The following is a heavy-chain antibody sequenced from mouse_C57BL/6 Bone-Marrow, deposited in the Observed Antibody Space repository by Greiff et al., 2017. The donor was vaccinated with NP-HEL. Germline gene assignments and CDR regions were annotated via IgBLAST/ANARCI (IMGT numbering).Heavy chain of an antibody. Sequence: QVQLQQSGAELARPGASVKLSCKASGYTFTSYGISWVKQRTGQGLEWIGEIYPRSGNTYYNEKFKGKATLTADKSSSTAYMELRSLTSEDSAVYFCAIPYYGSNYFDYWGQGTTLTVSS. J-gene: IGHJ2*01. V-gene: IGHV1-81*01. CDR3: AIPYYGSNYFDY. CDR1: GYTFTSYG. CDR2: IYPRSGNT. D-gene: IGHD1-1*01.